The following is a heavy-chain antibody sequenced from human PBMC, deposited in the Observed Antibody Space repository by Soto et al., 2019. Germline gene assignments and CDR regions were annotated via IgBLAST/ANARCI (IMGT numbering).Heavy chain of an antibody. J-gene: IGHJ6*02. V-gene: IGHV3-30*18. CDR3: AKGGVIPAYYSYYGMDV. D-gene: IGHD3-22*01. CDR2: ISYDGSNK. Sequence: PGGSLRLSCAASGFTFSSYGMHWVRQAPGKGLEWVAVISYDGSNKYYADSVKGRFTISRDNSKNTLYLQMNSLRAEDTAVYYCAKGGVIPAYYSYYGMDVWGQAPTITVSS. CDR1: GFTFSSYG.